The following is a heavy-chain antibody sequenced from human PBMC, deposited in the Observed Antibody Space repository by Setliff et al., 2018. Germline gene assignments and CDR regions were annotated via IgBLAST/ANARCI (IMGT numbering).Heavy chain of an antibody. D-gene: IGHD5-18*01. Sequence: GGSLRLSCAAPGFTLGDHYMSWVRQAPGKGLEWVANIKQDGSEKYYVDSVKGRFTISRDDAKNSLYLQRNSLRAEDTAVYYCARDDMRTWIQLWPTSNYFDYWGQGTLVTVSS. J-gene: IGHJ4*02. CDR2: IKQDGSEK. V-gene: IGHV3-7*01. CDR3: ARDDMRTWIQLWPTSNYFDY. CDR1: GFTLGDHY.